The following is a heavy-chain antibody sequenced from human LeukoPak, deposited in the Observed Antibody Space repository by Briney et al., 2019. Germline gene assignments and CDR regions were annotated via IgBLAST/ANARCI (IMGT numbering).Heavy chain of an antibody. CDR2: IFYSGST. CDR3: ARQMNTVTADY. D-gene: IGHD4-17*01. J-gene: IGHJ4*02. CDR1: GGSISSYY. Sequence: SETLSLTCTVSGGSISSYYWSWIRQPPGKGLEWIGSIFYSGSTYYNPSLNSRVTISIDTSKNQFSLRLSSVTAADTAVYYCARQMNTVTADYWGQGTLVTVSS. V-gene: IGHV4-39*01.